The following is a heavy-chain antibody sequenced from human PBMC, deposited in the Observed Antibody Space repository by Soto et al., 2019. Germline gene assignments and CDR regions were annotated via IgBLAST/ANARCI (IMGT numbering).Heavy chain of an antibody. Sequence: GASVKVSCKASGYTVTSYGISWVRQAPGQGLEWMGWISAYNGNTNYAQKLQGRVTMTTDTSTSIAYMELRSLRSDDTAVYYCARSYYDILTGYYSPVDYWGQGTLVTVSS. J-gene: IGHJ4*02. CDR3: ARSYYDILTGYYSPVDY. D-gene: IGHD3-9*01. CDR2: ISAYNGNT. CDR1: GYTVTSYG. V-gene: IGHV1-18*01.